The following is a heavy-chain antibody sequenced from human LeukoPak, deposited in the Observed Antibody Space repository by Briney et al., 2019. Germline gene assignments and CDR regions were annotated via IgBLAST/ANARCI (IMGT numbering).Heavy chain of an antibody. V-gene: IGHV3-23*01. CDR1: GFIFSTYA. CDR2: LSGSGDTT. D-gene: IGHD4-11*01. Sequence: GGSLRLSCAASGFIFSTYAMSWVRRAPGKGLEWVSALSGSGDTTFYADSVKGRFTISRDNSKNTLYLQMNSLRAEDTAVYYCGKDLNYGLDYWDQGTLVTVSS. CDR3: GKDLNYGLDY. J-gene: IGHJ4*02.